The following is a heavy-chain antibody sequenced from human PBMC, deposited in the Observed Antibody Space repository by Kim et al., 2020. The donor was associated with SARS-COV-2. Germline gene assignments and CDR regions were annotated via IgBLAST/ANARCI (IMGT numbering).Heavy chain of an antibody. V-gene: IGHV3-23*01. D-gene: IGHD6-6*01. J-gene: IGHJ4*02. Sequence: ADPGKGRFTISRDNSKNTLYRQMNSLRAEDTAVYYCAKAIAARLQETDYWGQGTLVTVSS. CDR3: AKAIAARLQETDY.